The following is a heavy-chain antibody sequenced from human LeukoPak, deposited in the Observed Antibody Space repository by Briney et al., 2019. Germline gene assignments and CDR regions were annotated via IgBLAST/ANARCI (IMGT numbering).Heavy chain of an antibody. CDR3: ARAIAAAGYFDY. CDR1: GGSISSSNR. V-gene: IGHV4-4*02. D-gene: IGHD6-13*01. Sequence: SGTPSLTCAVSGGSISSSNRWSWVRQPPGKGLEWIGEIYHSGSTNYNPSLKSRVTISVDKSKDQFSLKLSSVTAADTAVYYCARAIAAAGYFDYWGQGTLVTVSS. CDR2: IYHSGST. J-gene: IGHJ4*02.